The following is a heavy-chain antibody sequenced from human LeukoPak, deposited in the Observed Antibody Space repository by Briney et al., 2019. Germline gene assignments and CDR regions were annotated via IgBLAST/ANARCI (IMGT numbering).Heavy chain of an antibody. CDR1: GGSFSGYY. Sequence: SETLSLTCAVYGGSFSGYYWSWIRQPPGEGLEWIGEINHSGSTNYNPSLKSRVTISVDTSKNQFSLKLSSVTAADTAVYYCARHSSPFDYWGQGTLVTVSS. V-gene: IGHV4-34*01. J-gene: IGHJ4*02. CDR3: ARHSSPFDY. CDR2: INHSGST.